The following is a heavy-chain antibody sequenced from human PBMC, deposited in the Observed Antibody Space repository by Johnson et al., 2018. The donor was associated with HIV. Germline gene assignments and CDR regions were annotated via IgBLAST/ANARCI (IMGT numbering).Heavy chain of an antibody. Sequence: QVQLVESGGGLVKPGGSLRLPCAASGFTFSIYAMHWVRQAPGKGLEWVSVIYGGGSGGSTYYVDSVKGRFTISRDNSKNTLYLQMNSLRAEDTAVYYCTTALRVTTSLRAFDIWGQGTMVTVSS. J-gene: IGHJ3*02. CDR3: TTALRVTTSLRAFDI. CDR2: IYGGGSGGST. V-gene: IGHV3-NL1*01. CDR1: GFTFSIYA. D-gene: IGHD3-22*01.